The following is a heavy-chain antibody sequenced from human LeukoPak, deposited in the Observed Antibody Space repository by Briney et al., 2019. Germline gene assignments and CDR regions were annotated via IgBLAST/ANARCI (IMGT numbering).Heavy chain of an antibody. Sequence: ASVKVSCKVSGYTLTELSMHWVPQAPGKGLEWMGGFDPEDGETIYAQKFQGRVTMTEDTSTDTAYMELSSLRSEDTAVYYCATVIGGGVYDSTRLGSYYFDYWGQGTLVTVSS. CDR2: FDPEDGET. V-gene: IGHV1-24*01. D-gene: IGHD3-22*01. CDR1: GYTLTELS. CDR3: ATVIGGGVYDSTRLGSYYFDY. J-gene: IGHJ4*02.